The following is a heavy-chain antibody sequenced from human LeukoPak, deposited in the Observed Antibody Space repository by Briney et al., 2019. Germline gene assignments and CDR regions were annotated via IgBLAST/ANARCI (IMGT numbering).Heavy chain of an antibody. Sequence: SETLSLTCAVYGGSFSGYYWSWIRQPPGKGLEWIGEINHSGRTNYNPSLKSRVTISVDTSKNQFSLKLSSVTAADTAVYYCARGRGCSGGSCYSYSYYMGVWGKGTTVTVSS. V-gene: IGHV4-34*01. CDR1: GGSFSGYY. D-gene: IGHD2-15*01. CDR3: ARGRGCSGGSCYSYSYYMGV. J-gene: IGHJ6*03. CDR2: INHSGRT.